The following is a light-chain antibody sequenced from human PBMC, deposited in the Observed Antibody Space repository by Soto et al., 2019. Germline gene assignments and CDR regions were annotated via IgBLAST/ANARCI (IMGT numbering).Light chain of an antibody. CDR3: AAWDDSLNGEWV. CDR1: SSNIGSNT. V-gene: IGLV1-44*01. J-gene: IGLJ2*01. CDR2: SNN. Sequence: QSVLTQPPSASGTPGQRVTISCSGSSSNIGSNTVNWYQQLPGTAPKLLIYSNNQRPSGVPDRFSGSKSGTSASLAISGLQSEDEADCYCAAWDDSLNGEWVFGGGTQLTVL.